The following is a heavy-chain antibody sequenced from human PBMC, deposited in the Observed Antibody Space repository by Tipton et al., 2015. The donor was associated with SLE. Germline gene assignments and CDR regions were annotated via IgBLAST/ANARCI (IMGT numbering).Heavy chain of an antibody. D-gene: IGHD2-2*01. Sequence: SLRLSCAASGFTFSSYGMHWVRQAPGKGLEWVAVIWYDGSNKYYADSVKGRFTISRDNSKNTLYLQMNSLRAEDTAVYYCARVRSEYCSSTSCSHDAFDIWGQGTMVTVSS. J-gene: IGHJ3*02. V-gene: IGHV3-33*01. CDR2: IWYDGSNK. CDR3: ARVRSEYCSSTSCSHDAFDI. CDR1: GFTFSSYG.